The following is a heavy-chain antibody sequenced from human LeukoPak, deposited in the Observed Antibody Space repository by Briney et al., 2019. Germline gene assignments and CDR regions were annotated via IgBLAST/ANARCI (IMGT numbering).Heavy chain of an antibody. CDR3: ASLLPHYDYVWGSPYGMDV. V-gene: IGHV3-48*03. CDR1: GFTFSSYE. Sequence: PGGSLRLSCAASGFTFSSYEMNWVRQAPGKGLEWVSYISSSGGTIYYADSVKGRFTISRDNAKNSLYLQMNSLRAEDTAVYYCASLLPHYDYVWGSPYGMDVWGQGTTVTVSS. CDR2: ISSSGGTI. D-gene: IGHD3-16*01. J-gene: IGHJ6*02.